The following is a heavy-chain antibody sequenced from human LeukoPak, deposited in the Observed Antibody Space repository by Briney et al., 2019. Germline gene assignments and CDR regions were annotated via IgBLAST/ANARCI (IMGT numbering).Heavy chain of an antibody. CDR2: IKSKTDGGTT. Sequence: GGSLRLSCAASGFTFSNAWMSWVRQAPGKGLEWVGRIKSKTDGGTTDYAAPMKGRFTISRDDSKNTLYLQMNSLKTEDTAVYYCTTASYYYDSSGIFDYWGQGTLVTVSS. CDR1: GFTFSNAW. J-gene: IGHJ4*02. D-gene: IGHD3-22*01. V-gene: IGHV3-15*01. CDR3: TTASYYYDSSGIFDY.